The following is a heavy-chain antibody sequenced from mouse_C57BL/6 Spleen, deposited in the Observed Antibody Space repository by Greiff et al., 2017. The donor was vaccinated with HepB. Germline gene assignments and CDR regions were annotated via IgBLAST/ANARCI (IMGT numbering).Heavy chain of an antibody. CDR3: ARGDGSYAMDY. D-gene: IGHD1-1*01. CDR2: IDPSDSET. V-gene: IGHV1-52*01. J-gene: IGHJ4*01. CDR1: GYTFTSYW. Sequence: QVQLQQPGAELVRPGSSVKLSCKASGYTFTSYWMHWVKQRPIQGLEWIGNIDPSDSETHYNQKFKDKATLTVDKSSSTAYMQLSSLTSEDSAVYYGARGDGSYAMDYWGQGTSVTVSS.